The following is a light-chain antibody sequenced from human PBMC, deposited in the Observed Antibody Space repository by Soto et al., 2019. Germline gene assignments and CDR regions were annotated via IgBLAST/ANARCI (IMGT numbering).Light chain of an antibody. Sequence: QTALTQPASVSGSPGQSITISCTGTSSDVGGYNYVSWYQQHPGKAPKLIIYGVTNRPSGVSNRFSASKSGNTASLAISGLQAEDEADYYCCSYTTSSTYVFGTGTKLTVL. CDR1: SSDVGGYNY. J-gene: IGLJ1*01. CDR3: CSYTTSSTYV. CDR2: GVT. V-gene: IGLV2-14*03.